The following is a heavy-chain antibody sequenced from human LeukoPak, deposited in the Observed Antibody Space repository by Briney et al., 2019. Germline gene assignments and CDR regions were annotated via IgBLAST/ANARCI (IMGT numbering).Heavy chain of an antibody. CDR3: ARGAITMVRGVFDY. V-gene: IGHV1-18*01. CDR2: ISAYNGNT. J-gene: IGHJ4*02. D-gene: IGHD3-10*01. Sequence: ASVTVSCKASGYTFTSYGISWVRQAPGQGLGWMGWISAYNGNTNYAQKLQGRVTMTTDTSTSTAYMGLRSLRSDDTAVYYCARGAITMVRGVFDYWGQGTLVTVSS. CDR1: GYTFTSYG.